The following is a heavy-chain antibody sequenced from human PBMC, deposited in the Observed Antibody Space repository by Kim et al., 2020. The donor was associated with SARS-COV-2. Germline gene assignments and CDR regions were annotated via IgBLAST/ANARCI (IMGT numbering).Heavy chain of an antibody. D-gene: IGHD3-9*01. CDR2: IYSGGSST. V-gene: IGHV3-23*03. Sequence: GGSLRLSCAASGFTFSSYAMSWVRQAPGKGREWVSVIYSGGSSTYYADSVKGRFTISRDNSKNTLYLQMNSLRAEDTAVYYCAKGPRGYDILTAYYYYGMDVWGKGTTVTVSS. CDR3: AKGPRGYDILTAYYYYGMDV. CDR1: GFTFSSYA. J-gene: IGHJ6*04.